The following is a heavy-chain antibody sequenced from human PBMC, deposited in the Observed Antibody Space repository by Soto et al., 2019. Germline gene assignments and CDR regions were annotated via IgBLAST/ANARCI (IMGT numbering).Heavy chain of an antibody. D-gene: IGHD6-25*01. J-gene: IGHJ5*02. CDR1: GGSISSYY. Sequence: PSETLSLTCTVSGGSISSYYWSWIRQPPGKGLEWIGYIYYSGSTNYNPSLKSRVTISVDTSKNQFSLKLSSVTAADTAVYYCARPIGGSSGWDNWFDPWGPETLVTVSS. CDR2: IYYSGST. CDR3: ARPIGGSSGWDNWFDP. V-gene: IGHV4-59*01.